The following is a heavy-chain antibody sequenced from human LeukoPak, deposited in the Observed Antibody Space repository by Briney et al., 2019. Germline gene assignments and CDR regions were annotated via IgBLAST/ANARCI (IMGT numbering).Heavy chain of an antibody. Sequence: PSETPSLTCTVSGGSISSYYWSWIRQPAGKGLEWIGRIYTSGSTNYNPSLKSRVTMSVDTSKNQFSLKLSSVTAADTAVYYCAREAYLGAFYYMDVWGKGTTVTVSS. CDR2: IYTSGST. D-gene: IGHD3-16*01. J-gene: IGHJ6*03. CDR1: GGSISSYY. V-gene: IGHV4-4*07. CDR3: AREAYLGAFYYMDV.